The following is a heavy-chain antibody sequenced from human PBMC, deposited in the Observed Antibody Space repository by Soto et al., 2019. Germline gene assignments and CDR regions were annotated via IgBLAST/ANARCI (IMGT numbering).Heavy chain of an antibody. CDR1: GFTFSSYW. CDR3: ARDPRDYYYYGMDV. Sequence: PGGSLRLSCAASGFTFSSYWMHWVRQAPGKGLVWVSRINSDGSSTNYADSVKGRFTISRDNAKNTLYLQMNSLRAEDTAAYYCARDPRDYYYYGMDVWGQGTTVTVSS. V-gene: IGHV3-74*01. CDR2: INSDGSST. J-gene: IGHJ6*02.